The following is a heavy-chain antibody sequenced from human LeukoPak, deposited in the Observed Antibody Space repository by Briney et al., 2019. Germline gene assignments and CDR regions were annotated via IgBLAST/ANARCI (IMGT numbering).Heavy chain of an antibody. V-gene: IGHV1-18*01. CDR1: GYTFTSYG. Sequence: ASVKVSCKASGYTFTSYGISWVRQAPGQGLEWRGWISAYNGNTNYAQKLQGRVTITADEATSTDYMELSKLRSEATAVYYCAMSLYDDLTPYYMDVWGKGTTVIISS. D-gene: IGHD3-3*01. CDR2: ISAYNGNT. CDR3: AMSLYDDLTPYYMDV. J-gene: IGHJ6*03.